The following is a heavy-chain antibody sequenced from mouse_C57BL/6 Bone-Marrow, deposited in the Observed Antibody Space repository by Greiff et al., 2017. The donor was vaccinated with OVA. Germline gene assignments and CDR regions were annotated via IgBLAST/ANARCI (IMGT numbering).Heavy chain of an antibody. Sequence: EVKLMESGPGLVKPSQSLSLTCSVTGYSITSGYYWNWIRQFPGNKLEWMGYISYDGSNNYNPSLKNRISITRDTSKNQFFLKLNSVTTEDTATYYCARGGTEDYFDYWGQGTTLTVSS. CDR2: ISYDGSN. D-gene: IGHD3-3*01. J-gene: IGHJ2*01. CDR1: GYSITSGYY. CDR3: ARGGTEDYFDY. V-gene: IGHV3-6*01.